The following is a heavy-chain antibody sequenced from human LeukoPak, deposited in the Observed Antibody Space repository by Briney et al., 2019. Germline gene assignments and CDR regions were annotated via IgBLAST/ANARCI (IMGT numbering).Heavy chain of an antibody. V-gene: IGHV3-21*01. J-gene: IGHJ3*01. CDR3: ARESDGLDF. CDR2: ISSGSSYI. CDR1: GFTFSSYT. Sequence: GGSLRLSCAASGFTFSSYTVNWVRQTPGKGLEWVSYISSGSSYIHYADSVKGRFTISRDNAENSLHLQMNSLRGEDTAVYYCARESDGLDFWGQGTTVTVSS.